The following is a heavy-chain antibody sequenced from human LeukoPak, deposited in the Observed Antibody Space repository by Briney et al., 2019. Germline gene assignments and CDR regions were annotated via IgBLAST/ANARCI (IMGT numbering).Heavy chain of an antibody. Sequence: GESLKISCKGSGYSFTSYWTGWVRQMPGKGLEWMGIIYPGDSDTTYSPSFQGQVTISADKSISTAYLRWSSLKASDTAMYYCARRATGTGNAFDIWGQGTMVTVSS. CDR2: IYPGDSDT. D-gene: IGHD1-7*01. V-gene: IGHV5-51*01. J-gene: IGHJ3*02. CDR3: ARRATGTGNAFDI. CDR1: GYSFTSYW.